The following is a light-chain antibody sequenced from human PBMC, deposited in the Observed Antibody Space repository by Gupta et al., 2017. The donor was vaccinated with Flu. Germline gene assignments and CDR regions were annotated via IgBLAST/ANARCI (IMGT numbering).Light chain of an antibody. CDR1: QNIGSF. CDR3: QQYNSFSNS. J-gene: IGKJ2*03. CDR2: KAS. Sequence: DIQMTQSPSTLSASVGDRVTISCRASQNIGSFLAWYQQQPGKAPNLLIYKASSLQNGVSSRFSGSGSGTEFTLTITSLQPDDFATYYCQQYNSFSNSFGPGTKLEIK. V-gene: IGKV1-5*03.